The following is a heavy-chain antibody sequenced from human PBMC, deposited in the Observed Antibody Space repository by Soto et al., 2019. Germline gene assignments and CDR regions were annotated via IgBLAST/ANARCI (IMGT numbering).Heavy chain of an antibody. V-gene: IGHV3-33*01. CDR1: GFNFSSYG. CDR2: IWYDGSNR. J-gene: IGHJ4*02. Sequence: GGSLRLSYAASGFNFSSYGIHWVRQAPGKGLEWVAVIWYDGSNRYYADSVKGRFTISKDNSKNTLYLQMNSLRAEDTAVYYCARDPYGYYDSSGYPPLYFDYWGQGTLVTVSS. D-gene: IGHD3-22*01. CDR3: ARDPYGYYDSSGYPPLYFDY.